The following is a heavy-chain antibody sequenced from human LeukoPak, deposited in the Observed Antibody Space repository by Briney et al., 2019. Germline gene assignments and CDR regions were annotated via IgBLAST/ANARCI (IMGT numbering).Heavy chain of an antibody. Sequence: ASVKVSCKASGYTFTSYGISWVRQAPGQGLEWMGWISAYNGNTNYAQKPQGRVTMTTDTSTSTAYMELRSLRSDDTAVYYCVRASSSGWFDYWGQGTLVTVSS. CDR3: VRASSSGWFDY. V-gene: IGHV1-18*01. CDR2: ISAYNGNT. J-gene: IGHJ4*02. CDR1: GYTFTSYG. D-gene: IGHD6-19*01.